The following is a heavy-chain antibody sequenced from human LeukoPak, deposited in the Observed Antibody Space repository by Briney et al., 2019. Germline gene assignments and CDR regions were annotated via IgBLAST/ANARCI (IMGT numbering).Heavy chain of an antibody. J-gene: IGHJ5*02. D-gene: IGHD3-3*01. CDR3: ARASFYYDFWSGYYRNWFDP. CDR2: INHSGST. Sequence: PSGTLSLTCAVSGGSVTSDNWWSWIRQPPGKGLEWIGEINHSGSTNYNPSLKSRVTISVDTSKNQFSLKLSSVTAADTAVYYCARASFYYDFWSGYYRNWFDPWGQGTLVTVSS. CDR1: GGSVTSDNW. V-gene: IGHV4-4*02.